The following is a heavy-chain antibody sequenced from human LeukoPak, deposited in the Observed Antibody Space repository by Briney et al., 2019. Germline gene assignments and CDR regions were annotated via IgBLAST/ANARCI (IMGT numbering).Heavy chain of an antibody. D-gene: IGHD3-3*01. Sequence: GGSLRLSCAASGFTFVNYAMSWVRQAPGKGLEWVSAISTTGGRTYYADSVKGRFTISRDNSKNTLYLQMNSLRAEDTAVYYCAKDRSSRYDFWSGSFSHYYYYMDVWGKGTTVTVSS. J-gene: IGHJ6*03. CDR1: GFTFVNYA. CDR3: AKDRSSRYDFWSGSFSHYYYYMDV. V-gene: IGHV3-23*01. CDR2: ISTTGGRT.